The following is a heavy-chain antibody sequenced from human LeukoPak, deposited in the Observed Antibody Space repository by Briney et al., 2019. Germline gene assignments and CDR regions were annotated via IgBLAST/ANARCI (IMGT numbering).Heavy chain of an antibody. CDR1: GFTFSSYS. V-gene: IGHV3-21*01. Sequence: TGGSLRLSCAASGFTFSSYSMNWVRQAPGKGLEWVSSISSSSSYIYYADSVKGRFTISRDNAKNSLYLQMNSLRAEDTAVYYCARERRDLSTIAAASPYFDYWGQGTLVTVSS. CDR3: ARERRDLSTIAAASPYFDY. J-gene: IGHJ4*02. CDR2: ISSSSSYI. D-gene: IGHD6-13*01.